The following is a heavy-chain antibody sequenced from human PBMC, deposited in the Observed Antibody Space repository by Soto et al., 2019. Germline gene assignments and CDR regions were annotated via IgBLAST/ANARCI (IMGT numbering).Heavy chain of an antibody. Sequence: EAQLLESGGDLVQPGGSLRLSCAASELSFDDYAMSWVRQAPGKGLEWVSSITYTGVSTYYADSVKGRFTISRDNSRDTLFLQMNSLRAEDTAIYSCAKSSVWYPYFDSWGQGTLVTVSS. CDR2: ITYTGVST. CDR1: ELSFDDYA. CDR3: AKSSVWYPYFDS. D-gene: IGHD6-13*01. V-gene: IGHV3-23*01. J-gene: IGHJ4*02.